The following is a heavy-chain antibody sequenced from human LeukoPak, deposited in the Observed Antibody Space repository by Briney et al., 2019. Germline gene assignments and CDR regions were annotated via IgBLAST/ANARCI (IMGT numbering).Heavy chain of an antibody. CDR1: GGTFSSYA. V-gene: IGHV1-69*05. CDR3: ARGHFLXXXXXYYFDY. J-gene: IGHJ4*02. CDR2: IIPIFGTA. D-gene: IGHD3-3*02. Sequence: ASVKVSCKASGGTFSSYAISWVRQAPGQGLEWMGGIIPIFGTANYAQKFQGRVTITTDESTSTAYMELSSLRSEDTAVYYCARGHFLXXXXXYYFDYWGQGTLVTVSS.